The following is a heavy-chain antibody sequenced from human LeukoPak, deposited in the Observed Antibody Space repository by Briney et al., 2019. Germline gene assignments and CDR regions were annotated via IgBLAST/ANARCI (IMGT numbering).Heavy chain of an antibody. J-gene: IGHJ4*02. CDR2: ISFDGNDK. Sequence: GGSLRLSCAASGFAFSTYAMHWVRQTPGKGLEWVAVISFDGNDKYSADSVKGRFTISRDNSNNTLYLQMNSLRAEDTAAYYCARARGIQLWYINFDYWGQGTLVTVSS. CDR3: ARARGIQLWYINFDY. CDR1: GFAFSTYA. D-gene: IGHD5-18*01. V-gene: IGHV3-30-3*01.